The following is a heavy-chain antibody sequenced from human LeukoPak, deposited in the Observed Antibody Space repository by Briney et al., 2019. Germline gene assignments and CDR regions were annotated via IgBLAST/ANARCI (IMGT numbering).Heavy chain of an antibody. CDR2: ISGSGSLT. CDR1: GFTFSSYA. Sequence: QAGGSLRLSCAASGFTFSSYAVSWVRQAPGKGLEWVSLISGSGSLTYYADSVKGRFTISRDNSKNTVYLQMNSLRAEDTAVYYCAKKRIAAAGKNDFDYWGQGTLVNVSS. J-gene: IGHJ4*02. CDR3: AKKRIAAAGKNDFDY. D-gene: IGHD6-13*01. V-gene: IGHV3-23*01.